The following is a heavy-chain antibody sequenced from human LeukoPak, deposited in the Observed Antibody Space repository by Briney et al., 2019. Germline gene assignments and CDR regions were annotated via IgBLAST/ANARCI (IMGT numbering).Heavy chain of an antibody. CDR2: VGGSDDTA. D-gene: IGHD3-3*02. Sequence: GGSLRLSCAASGFTFGSSVMSWVRQAPGRGLEWVSSVGGSDDTANYAASVTGRFTISRDNSKTSVYLQVTNLGAEDTAIYYCAKKSFSTGAFDIWGQGTMVTVSS. CDR3: AKKSFSTGAFDI. CDR1: GFTFGSSV. J-gene: IGHJ3*02. V-gene: IGHV3-23*01.